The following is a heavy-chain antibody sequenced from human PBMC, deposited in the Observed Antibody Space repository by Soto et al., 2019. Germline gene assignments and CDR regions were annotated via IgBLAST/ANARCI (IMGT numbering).Heavy chain of an antibody. D-gene: IGHD3-10*01. J-gene: IGHJ4*02. CDR3: AKDRATMVRGVISFDY. CDR2: ISGSGGST. Sequence: PGGSLRLSCAASGFTFSSYAMSWVHQAPGKGLEWVSAISGSGGSTYYADSVKGRFTISKDNSKNTLYLQMNSLRAEDTAVYYCAKDRATMVRGVISFDYWGQGTLVTVSS. V-gene: IGHV3-23*01. CDR1: GFTFSSYA.